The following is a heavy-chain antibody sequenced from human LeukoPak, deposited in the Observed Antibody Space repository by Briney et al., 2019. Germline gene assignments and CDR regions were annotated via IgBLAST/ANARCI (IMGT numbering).Heavy chain of an antibody. CDR1: GGSISGYY. CDR2: IFNSENT. CDR3: ARGPVTARSNAFDI. D-gene: IGHD6-6*01. Sequence: PSETLSLTCSVSGGSISGYYWSWIRQPAGKDLEWIGRIFNSENTNYNPSLKSRITISVDTSKNQFSLKLSSVTAADTAVYYCARGPVTARSNAFDIWGQGTMVTVSS. V-gene: IGHV4-4*07. J-gene: IGHJ3*02.